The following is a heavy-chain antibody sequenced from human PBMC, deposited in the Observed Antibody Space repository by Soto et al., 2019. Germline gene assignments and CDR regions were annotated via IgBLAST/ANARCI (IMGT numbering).Heavy chain of an antibody. CDR2: ISWNSGSI. CDR3: AKDSSRRGYSYGYPDY. CDR1: GFTFDDYA. D-gene: IGHD5-18*01. Sequence: EVQLVESGGGLVQPGRSLRLSCAASGFTFDDYAMHWVRQAPGKGLEWVSGISWNSGSIGYADSVKGRFTISRDNAKNSLYLQMNSLRAEDTALYYCAKDSSRRGYSYGYPDYWGQGTLVTVSS. J-gene: IGHJ4*02. V-gene: IGHV3-9*01.